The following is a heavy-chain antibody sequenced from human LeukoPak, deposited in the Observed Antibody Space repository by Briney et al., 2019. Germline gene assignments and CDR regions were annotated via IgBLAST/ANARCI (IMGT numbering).Heavy chain of an antibody. CDR3: ARHELETGLLWFGEFGY. CDR2: IYYSGST. Sequence: PSETLSLTCTVSGGSISSYYWSWIRQPPGKGLEWIGYIYYSGSTNYNPSLKSRVTISVDTSKNQFSLKLSSVTAADTAVYYCARHELETGLLWFGEFGYWGQGTLVTVSS. CDR1: GGSISSYY. D-gene: IGHD3-10*01. V-gene: IGHV4-59*08. J-gene: IGHJ4*02.